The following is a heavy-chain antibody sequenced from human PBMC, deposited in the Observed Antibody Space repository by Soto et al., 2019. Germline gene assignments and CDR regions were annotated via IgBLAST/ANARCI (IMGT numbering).Heavy chain of an antibody. CDR2: IYYSGST. Sequence: SETLSLTCTVSGGSISSGGYYWSWIRRHPGKGLEWIGYIYYSGSTYYNPSLKSRVTISVDTSKNQFSLKLSSVTAADTAVYYCARVLIAARQPGGAGWFDPWGQGTLVTVS. V-gene: IGHV4-31*03. CDR1: GGSISSGGYY. CDR3: ARVLIAARQPGGAGWFDP. J-gene: IGHJ5*02. D-gene: IGHD6-6*01.